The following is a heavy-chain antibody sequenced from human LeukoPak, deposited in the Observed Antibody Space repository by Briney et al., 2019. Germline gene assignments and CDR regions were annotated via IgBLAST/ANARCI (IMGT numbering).Heavy chain of an antibody. J-gene: IGHJ6*03. V-gene: IGHV1-2*02. CDR3: ALYSSSSYYMDV. D-gene: IGHD6-19*01. Sequence: ASVKVSCKASGYTFTGYYMHWVRQAPGQGIEWMGWINPNSGGTNYAQKFQGRVTMTRDTSISTAYMELSRLRSDDTAVYYCALYSSSSYYMDVWGKGTTVTVSS. CDR2: INPNSGGT. CDR1: GYTFTGYY.